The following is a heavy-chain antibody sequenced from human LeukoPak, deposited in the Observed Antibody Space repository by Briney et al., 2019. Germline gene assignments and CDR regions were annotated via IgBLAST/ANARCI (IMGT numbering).Heavy chain of an antibody. V-gene: IGHV3-23*01. D-gene: IGHD3-3*01. CDR3: AKDSYPQNYDFWSGYSKSYYFDY. CDR1: GFTSSSYA. J-gene: IGHJ4*02. CDR2: ISGSGGST. Sequence: GGSLRLSCAASGFTSSSYAMSWVRQAPGKGLEWVSAISGSGGSTYYADSVKGRFTISRDNSKNTLYLQMNSLRAEDTAVYYCAKDSYPQNYDFWSGYSKSYYFDYWGQGTLVTVSS.